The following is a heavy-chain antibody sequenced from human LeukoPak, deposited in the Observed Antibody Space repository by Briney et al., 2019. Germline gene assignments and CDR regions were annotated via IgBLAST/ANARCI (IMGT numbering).Heavy chain of an antibody. Sequence: SEILSLTCTVSGGSISSSSYYWAWIRQPPGKGLEWIGSIYYSGTTYYTPSLKSRVTISLATSKNQFSLIRTSVTAADTAVYYCASDNYDSSGYYSLGYWGQETLSPSPQ. V-gene: IGHV4-39*07. CDR2: IYYSGTT. D-gene: IGHD3-22*01. J-gene: IGHJ4*02. CDR1: GGSISSSSYY. CDR3: ASDNYDSSGYYSLGY.